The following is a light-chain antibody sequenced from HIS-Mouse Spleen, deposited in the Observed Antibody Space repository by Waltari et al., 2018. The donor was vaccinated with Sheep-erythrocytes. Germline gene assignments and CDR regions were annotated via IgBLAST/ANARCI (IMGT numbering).Light chain of an antibody. Sequence: QSVLTQPPSASGTPRQRVTTSCSGSSSNIGSNTGNWYQQLPGTAPKLLIYSNNQRPSGVPDRFSGSKSGTSASLAISGLQSEDEADYYCAAWDDSLNGVVFGGGTKLTVL. CDR3: AAWDDSLNGVV. CDR1: SSNIGSNT. J-gene: IGLJ2*01. V-gene: IGLV1-44*01. CDR2: SNN.